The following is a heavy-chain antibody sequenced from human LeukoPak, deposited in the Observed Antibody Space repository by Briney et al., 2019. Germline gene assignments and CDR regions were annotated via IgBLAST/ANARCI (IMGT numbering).Heavy chain of an antibody. J-gene: IGHJ4*02. CDR1: GYSFTSYW. Sequence: GEPLNISCKASGYSFTSYWIGWVRQLPGKGLEWLGIIYTGDSDNKYSPSFQGQVTISADKSISTAHLQWSSLKASDSAMYYCASGKTGRTVYYSDYWGQGTLVTVSS. V-gene: IGHV5-51*01. CDR3: ASGKTGRTVYYSDY. CDR2: IYTGDSDN. D-gene: IGHD1-1*01.